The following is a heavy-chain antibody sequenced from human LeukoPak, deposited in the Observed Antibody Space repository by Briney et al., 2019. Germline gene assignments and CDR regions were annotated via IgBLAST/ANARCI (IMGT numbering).Heavy chain of an antibody. CDR2: IYSSGST. CDR1: GGSTNSYY. D-gene: IGHD3-22*01. Sequence: WETLSLTCSVSGGSTNSYYWSWIRQSGGKGLEWIGRIYSSGSTVYNPSLNSRLTMSIDTSKNQFSLKLSSVTAADTAVYYCARGRRTRSGYYPSWFDPWGQGTLVTVSS. CDR3: ARGRRTRSGYYPSWFDP. V-gene: IGHV4-4*07. J-gene: IGHJ5*02.